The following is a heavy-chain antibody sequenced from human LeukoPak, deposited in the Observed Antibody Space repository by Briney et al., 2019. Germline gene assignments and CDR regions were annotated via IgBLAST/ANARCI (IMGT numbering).Heavy chain of an antibody. D-gene: IGHD1-1*01. CDR2: INGSGGST. Sequence: GGSLRLSCAASGFTFDEYTMTWVRQAPGKGLEWVSDINGSGGSTYYADSVKGRFTISRDNAKNSLYLQMNSLRAEDTAVYYCAKEGRTGSVRWGQGTLVTVSS. V-gene: IGHV3-23*01. CDR1: GFTFDEYT. J-gene: IGHJ4*02. CDR3: AKEGRTGSVR.